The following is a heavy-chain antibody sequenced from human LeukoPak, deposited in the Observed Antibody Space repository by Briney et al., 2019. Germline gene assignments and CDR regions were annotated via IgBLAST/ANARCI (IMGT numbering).Heavy chain of an antibody. CDR1: GFTFSSYW. Sequence: PGGSLRLSCAASGFTFSSYWVQWVRHAPGKGLVWISRINSDGSSLSYADSVKGRFTISRDSTKNTVYLQMNSLRAEDTAVYYCARSRYTGSHFDYWGQGTLVTVSS. CDR3: ARSRYTGSHFDY. J-gene: IGHJ4*02. D-gene: IGHD1-26*01. V-gene: IGHV3-74*01. CDR2: INSDGSSL.